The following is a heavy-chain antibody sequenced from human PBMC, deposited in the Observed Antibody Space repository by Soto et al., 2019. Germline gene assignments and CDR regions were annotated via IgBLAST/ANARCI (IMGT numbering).Heavy chain of an antibody. Sequence: PGGSLRLSCAASGFTFSSYWMHWVRQVPGKGLVWVSRINEYGSVINYADSVKGRFTIFRDNSKNTLYLEMNSLRAEDAAVYYCTRDIGGRGAYWGPGTLVTVSS. CDR2: INEYGSVI. V-gene: IGHV3-74*01. J-gene: IGHJ4*02. CDR3: TRDIGGRGAY. CDR1: GFTFSSYW. D-gene: IGHD3-16*01.